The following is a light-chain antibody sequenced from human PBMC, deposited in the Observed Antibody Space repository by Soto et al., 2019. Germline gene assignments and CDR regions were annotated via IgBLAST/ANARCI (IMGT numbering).Light chain of an antibody. V-gene: IGKV3-11*01. J-gene: IGKJ2*01. Sequence: EVVLTQSPVTLSLTRGERATLSCRASQSVGTFLAWYQQKPGQAPRLIIYDTSNRATGIPARFSGTGSGTDFALTISSVEPEDFAVYFCQHRTNWPRTFGQGTKLDIK. CDR3: QHRTNWPRT. CDR2: DTS. CDR1: QSVGTF.